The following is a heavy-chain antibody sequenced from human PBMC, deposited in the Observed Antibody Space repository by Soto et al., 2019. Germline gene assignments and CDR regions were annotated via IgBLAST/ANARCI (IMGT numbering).Heavy chain of an antibody. CDR2: IKSRTDGGTT. V-gene: IGHV3-15*07. CDR3: TTDRGY. J-gene: IGHJ4*02. CDR1: GFSFNEAY. Sequence: EVQQVESGGGLVKPGGSLRLSCAASGFSFNEAYRHWVRQAPGKGLEWVGRIKSRTDGGTTDYAAPMQGRFTISRDDSKNTLYLQMNSLKTEDTAVYYCTTDRGYRGQGTLVTVSS.